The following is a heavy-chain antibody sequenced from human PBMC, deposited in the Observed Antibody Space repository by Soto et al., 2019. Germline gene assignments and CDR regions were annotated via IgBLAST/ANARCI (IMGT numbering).Heavy chain of an antibody. Sequence: GGSLRLSCAASGFTFSSYGMHWVRQAPGKGLEWVAVISYDGSDKYYADSVKGRFTISRDNSKNTLYLQMNSLRAEDTAVYYCAIYSLRDIWFGEFRADYWGQGTLVTVSS. D-gene: IGHD3-10*01. J-gene: IGHJ4*02. V-gene: IGHV3-30*03. CDR3: AIYSLRDIWFGEFRADY. CDR2: ISYDGSDK. CDR1: GFTFSSYG.